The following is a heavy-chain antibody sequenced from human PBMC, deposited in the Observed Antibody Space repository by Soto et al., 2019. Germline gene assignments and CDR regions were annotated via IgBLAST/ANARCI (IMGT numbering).Heavy chain of an antibody. J-gene: IGHJ6*02. CDR2: IIPIFGTA. CDR1: GYTFTSYG. Sequence: SVKVSCKASGYTFTSYGLRWVRPAPGQVLEGMGVIIPIFGTANYAQKFQGRVTITADASTSTAYMQLSSLRSEDTAVYYCASRSWSSVWSGYYTDYYGMDVWGQGTTVTVSS. CDR3: ASRSWSSVWSGYYTDYYGMDV. D-gene: IGHD3-3*01. V-gene: IGHV1-69*13.